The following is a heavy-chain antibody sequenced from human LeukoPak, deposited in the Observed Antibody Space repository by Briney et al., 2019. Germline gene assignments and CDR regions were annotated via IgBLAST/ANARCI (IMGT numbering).Heavy chain of an antibody. V-gene: IGHV1-3*01. CDR3: ARENFEGHSFDY. D-gene: IGHD3-9*01. J-gene: IGHJ4*02. Sequence: GASVKVSCKASGYTFPTYAVHWVRQAPGQRLEWMGWINAGNGNTKYSQKFQGRVTITRDTSASTVYMELSSLRSEDTAVYYCARENFEGHSFDYWGQGTLVTVSS. CDR1: GYTFPTYA. CDR2: INAGNGNT.